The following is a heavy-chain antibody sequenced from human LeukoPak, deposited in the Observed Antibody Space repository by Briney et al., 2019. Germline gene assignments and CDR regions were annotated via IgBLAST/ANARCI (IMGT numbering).Heavy chain of an antibody. J-gene: IGHJ5*02. Sequence: GGSLRLSCSASGFTFSSYAMHWDRQAPGKGLEYVSAISSNGGSTYYADSVKGRFTISRDNSKNTLYLQMSSLRAEDTAVYYCVKDLPYSSSWGTRFDPWGQGTLVTVSS. V-gene: IGHV3-64D*06. CDR3: VKDLPYSSSWGTRFDP. CDR2: ISSNGGST. D-gene: IGHD6-13*01. CDR1: GFTFSSYA.